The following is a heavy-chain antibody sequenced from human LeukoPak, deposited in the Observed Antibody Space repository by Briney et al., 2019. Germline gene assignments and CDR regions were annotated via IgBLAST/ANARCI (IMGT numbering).Heavy chain of an antibody. CDR2: INHSGST. CDR3: ARAPRYCSGGSCIYYYYGMDV. J-gene: IGHJ6*02. CDR1: GGSFSGYY. Sequence: SETLSLTCAVYGGSFSGYYWSWIRQPPGKGLEWIGEINHSGSTNYNPSLKSQVTISVDSSKNQFSLKLSSVTAADTAVYYCARAPRYCSGGSCIYYYYGMDVWGQGTMVTVSS. D-gene: IGHD2-15*01. V-gene: IGHV4-34*01.